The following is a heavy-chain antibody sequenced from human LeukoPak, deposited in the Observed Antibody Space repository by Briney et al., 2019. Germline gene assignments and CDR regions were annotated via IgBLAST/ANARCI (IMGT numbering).Heavy chain of an antibody. CDR3: AREQRADAFFDY. CDR2: IYYSGST. D-gene: IGHD1-1*01. CDR1: GGSITSGSYY. Sequence: SETLSLTCTVSGGSITSGSYYWGWIRQPPGKGLEWIGSIYYSGSTYYNPSFKGRDTISVDTSKNQFSLKLSSVTAADTAVYYCAREQRADAFFDYWGQGILVTVSS. V-gene: IGHV4-39*02. J-gene: IGHJ4*02.